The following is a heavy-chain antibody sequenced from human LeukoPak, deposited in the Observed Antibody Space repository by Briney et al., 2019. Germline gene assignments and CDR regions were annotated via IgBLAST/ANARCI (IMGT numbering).Heavy chain of an antibody. CDR2: INTKTGNP. CDR1: GYTFTSYA. Sequence: ASVKVSCKASGYTFTSYAMNWVRQAPGQGLEWMGWINTKTGNPTYAQGFTGRFVFSLDTSVSTAYLQISSLKAEDTAVYYCAREGSGYCSGGSCYSLSWFDPWGQGTLVTVSS. D-gene: IGHD2-15*01. J-gene: IGHJ5*02. CDR3: AREGSGYCSGGSCYSLSWFDP. V-gene: IGHV7-4-1*02.